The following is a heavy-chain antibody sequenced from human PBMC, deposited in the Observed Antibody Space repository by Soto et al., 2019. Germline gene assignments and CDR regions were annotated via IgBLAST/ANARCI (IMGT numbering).Heavy chain of an antibody. J-gene: IGHJ6*03. D-gene: IGHD3-10*01. V-gene: IGHV5-51*01. CDR2: IYPGDSDT. CDR1: GYSFTSYW. CDR3: ARVERFGELFPTPHYYYYYMDV. Sequence: GESLKISCKGSGYSFTSYWIGWVRQMPGKGLEWMGIIYPGDSDTRYSPSFQGQVTISADKSISTAYLQWSSLKASDTAMYYWARVERFGELFPTPHYYYYYMDVWGKGTTVTVSS.